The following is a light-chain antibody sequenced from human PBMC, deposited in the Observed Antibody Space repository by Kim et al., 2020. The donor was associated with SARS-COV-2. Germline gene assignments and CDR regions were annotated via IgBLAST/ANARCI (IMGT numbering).Light chain of an antibody. CDR2: DVS. V-gene: IGLV2-11*01. Sequence: QSALTQPRSVSGSPGQSVTISCTGTSSDVGGYNYVSWYQQHPGKAPKLIIYDVSSRQWGVPDRFSGSKSGNTASLTISGLQADDEADYYCCSSAGTSWVFGGGTKVTVL. J-gene: IGLJ3*02. CDR3: CSSAGTSWV. CDR1: SSDVGGYNY.